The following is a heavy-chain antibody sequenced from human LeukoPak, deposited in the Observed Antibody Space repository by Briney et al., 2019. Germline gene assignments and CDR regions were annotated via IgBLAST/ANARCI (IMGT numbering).Heavy chain of an antibody. J-gene: IGHJ4*02. CDR1: GGSISSYS. CDR2: IYTSGST. Sequence: SETLSLTCTVAGGSISSYSWSWIRQPAGKGLEWIWRIYTSGSTKYNPSLTSRVTMSVDTPRNQCSLKLRSVTVTDTAVYYCARAVHCSGGSCYFDYWGQGTLVTVSS. V-gene: IGHV4-4*07. D-gene: IGHD2-15*01. CDR3: ARAVHCSGGSCYFDY.